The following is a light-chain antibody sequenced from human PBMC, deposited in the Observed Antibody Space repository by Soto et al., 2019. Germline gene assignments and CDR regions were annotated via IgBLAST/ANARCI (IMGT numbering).Light chain of an antibody. Sequence: EIVLTQSPGTLSLSPGESATLSCRASQSVGRNYLAWFQHKPDQAPRLLIYDASNRATGVPDRFSGSGSGTDFTLSVIRLEHEDFAVYYCHQYAVSPLTFGGGTTVEIK. CDR3: HQYAVSPLT. CDR2: DAS. V-gene: IGKV3-20*01. CDR1: QSVGRNY. J-gene: IGKJ4*01.